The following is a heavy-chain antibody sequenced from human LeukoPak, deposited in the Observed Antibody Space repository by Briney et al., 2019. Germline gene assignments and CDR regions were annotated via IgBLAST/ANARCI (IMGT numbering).Heavy chain of an antibody. V-gene: IGHV3-74*01. J-gene: IGHJ4*02. D-gene: IGHD6-6*01. CDR1: GFTFSNYW. CDR3: ARGYSSSYRIDY. Sequence: PGGSLGLSCAASGFTFSNYWMPWVRQAPGKGLVWVSRINTDGSSTTYADSVQGRFTISRDNAKNTLYLQMNSLSAEDTAVYYCARGYSSSYRIDYWGQGTLVTVSS. CDR2: INTDGSST.